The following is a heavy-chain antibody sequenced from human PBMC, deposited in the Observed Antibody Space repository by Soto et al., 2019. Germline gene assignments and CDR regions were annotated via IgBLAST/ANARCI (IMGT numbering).Heavy chain of an antibody. D-gene: IGHD3-16*01. CDR1: GGTFSSYA. CDR2: IIPIFGTA. V-gene: IGHV1-69*12. J-gene: IGHJ6*02. CDR3: AREGGRRPPLYYYYGMDV. Sequence: QVQLVQSGAEVKKPGSSVKVSCKASGGTFSSYAISWVRQAPGQGLEWMGGIIPIFGTANYAQKFQGRVTITADESTSTADMALSSLRSEDTAVYYCAREGGRRPPLYYYYGMDVWGQGTTVTVSS.